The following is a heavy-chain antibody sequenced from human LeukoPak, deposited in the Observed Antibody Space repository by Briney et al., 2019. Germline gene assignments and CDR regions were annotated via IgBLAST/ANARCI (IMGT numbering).Heavy chain of an antibody. CDR3: ARTPYSSSFFLDF. D-gene: IGHD6-6*01. V-gene: IGHV4-4*09. J-gene: IGHJ4*02. CDR1: GGSISSYY. Sequence: PSETLSLTCTVSGGSISSYYCSWIRQPPGKGLEWIGYIDTSGSTNYNPSLKSRVTISVATSKNQFSLKLSSMAAADTAVYYCARTPYSSSFFLDFWGQGTLVTVSS. CDR2: IDTSGST.